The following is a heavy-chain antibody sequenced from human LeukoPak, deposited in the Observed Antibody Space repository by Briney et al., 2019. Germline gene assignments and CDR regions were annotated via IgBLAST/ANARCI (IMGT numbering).Heavy chain of an antibody. V-gene: IGHV6-1*01. CDR1: GDTVSSNNAA. D-gene: IGHD2-15*01. J-gene: IGHJ6*02. CDR2: TYYRSKWYN. CDR3: ARRTNAATYFGMAV. Sequence: SQTLSLTCAVSGDTVSSNNAAWHWIRQSPSRGLGWLGRTYYRSKWYNDYALSVKSRISINPDTSKNQFSLHLNSVTPEDTAVYYCARRTNAATYFGMAVWGQGTTVTVSS.